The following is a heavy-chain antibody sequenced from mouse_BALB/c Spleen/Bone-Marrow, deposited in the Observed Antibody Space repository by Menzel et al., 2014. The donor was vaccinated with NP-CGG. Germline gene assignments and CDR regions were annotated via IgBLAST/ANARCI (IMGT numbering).Heavy chain of an antibody. CDR2: ISNGGGST. V-gene: IGHV5-12-2*01. CDR3: ARGNGFAY. Sequence: EVKLMESGGGLVQPGGSLKLSCAASGFTFSGYTMSWVRQTPEKRLDWVAYISNGGGSTYYPDTVKGRFTISRDNAKNTPYLQMSSLKSEDTAMYYCARGNGFAYWGQGTLVTVSA. J-gene: IGHJ3*01. CDR1: GFTFSGYT.